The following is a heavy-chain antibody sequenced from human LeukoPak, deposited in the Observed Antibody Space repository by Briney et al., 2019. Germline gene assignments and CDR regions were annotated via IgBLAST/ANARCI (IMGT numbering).Heavy chain of an antibody. V-gene: IGHV3-21*01. D-gene: IGHD3-22*01. CDR2: ISSSSSYI. Sequence: GGSLRLSCAASGFTFSSYSMNWVRQAPGKGLEWVSSISSSSSYIYYADSVKGRFTISRDNAKNSLYLQMNSLRAEDTAVYYCARDVGACSGGCCYMPPDYYDSSGTLYYFDYWGQGTLVAVSS. J-gene: IGHJ4*02. CDR1: GFTFSSYS. CDR3: ARDVGACSGGCCYMPPDYYDSSGTLYYFDY.